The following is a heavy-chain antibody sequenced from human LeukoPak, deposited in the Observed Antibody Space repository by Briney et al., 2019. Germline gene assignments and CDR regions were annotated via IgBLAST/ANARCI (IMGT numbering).Heavy chain of an antibody. J-gene: IGHJ4*02. Sequence: GGSLRLSCGATGFTISSYWMHWVRQAPGKGLVWVSRINSDGSSTTYADSVKGRFTISRDNAKNTLYLQMNSLRADDTAVYYCAKGGTTVVDYWGQGTLVTVSS. CDR1: GFTISSYW. D-gene: IGHD4-23*01. CDR3: AKGGTTVVDY. CDR2: INSDGSST. V-gene: IGHV3-74*03.